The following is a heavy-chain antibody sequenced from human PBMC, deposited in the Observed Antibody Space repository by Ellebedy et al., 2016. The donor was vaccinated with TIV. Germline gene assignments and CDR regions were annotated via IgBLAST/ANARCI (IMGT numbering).Heavy chain of an antibody. CDR2: INPSGGST. CDR1: GYTFTSYG. V-gene: IGHV1-46*01. D-gene: IGHD3-10*01. Sequence: ASVKVSCXASGYTFTSYGISWVRQAPGQGLEWMGIINPSGGSTSYAQKFQGRVTMTRDTSTSTVYMELSSLRSEDTAVYYCAYGSGSSFDYWGQGTLVTVSS. J-gene: IGHJ4*02. CDR3: AYGSGSSFDY.